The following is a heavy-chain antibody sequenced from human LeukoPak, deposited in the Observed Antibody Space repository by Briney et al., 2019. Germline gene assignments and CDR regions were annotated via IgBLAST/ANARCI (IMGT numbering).Heavy chain of an antibody. D-gene: IGHD6-25*01. CDR3: ARESIAAAATGAFDI. Sequence: PGGTLRLTCAASGFTFSDYYMNWIRQAPGKGLEGVSYISSSGSTIYYADSLKGRFTVSRDNAKNSLYLQMNSLTAEDTAVYYCARESIAAAATGAFDIWGQGTMVTVSS. J-gene: IGHJ3*02. V-gene: IGHV3-11*04. CDR2: ISSSGSTI. CDR1: GFTFSDYY.